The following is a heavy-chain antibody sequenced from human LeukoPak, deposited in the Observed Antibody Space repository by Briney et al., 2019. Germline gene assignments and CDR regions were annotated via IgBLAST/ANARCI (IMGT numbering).Heavy chain of an antibody. J-gene: IGHJ4*02. CDR3: AKEWQIGHYFDY. CDR2: ISSNGGST. CDR1: GFTFSSYA. V-gene: IGHV3-64*01. D-gene: IGHD3-16*01. Sequence: GGSLRLSCAASGFTFSSYAMHWVRQAPGKGLEYVSAISSNGGSTYYANSVKGRFTISRDNSKNTLYLQMNSLRAEDTAVYYCAKEWQIGHYFDYWGQGTLVTVSS.